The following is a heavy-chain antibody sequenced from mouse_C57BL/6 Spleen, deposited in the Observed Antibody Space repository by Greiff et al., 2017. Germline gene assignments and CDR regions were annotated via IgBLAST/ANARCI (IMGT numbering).Heavy chain of an antibody. D-gene: IGHD1-1*01. CDR3: ARPITTVVARGYYFDY. Sequence: VKLQESGPELVKPGASVKISCKASGYAFSSSWMNWVKQRPGKGLEWIGRIYPGDGDTNYNGKFKGKATLTADKSSSTAYMQLSSLTSEDSAVYFCARPITTVVARGYYFDYWGQGTTLTGSS. CDR1: GYAFSSSW. V-gene: IGHV1-82*01. CDR2: IYPGDGDT. J-gene: IGHJ2*01.